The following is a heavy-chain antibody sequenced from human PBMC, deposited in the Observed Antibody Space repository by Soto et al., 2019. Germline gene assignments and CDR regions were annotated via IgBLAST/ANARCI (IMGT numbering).Heavy chain of an antibody. V-gene: IGHV4-31*03. CDR2: IYYSGST. CDR1: GGSISSGGYY. D-gene: IGHD3-10*01. CDR3: ARDRPIRDSGSASFDP. J-gene: IGHJ5*02. Sequence: SETLSLTCTVSGGSISSGGYYWSWIRQHPGKGLEWIGYIYYSGSTYYNPSLKSRVTISVDTSKNQFSLKLSSVTVADTAIYYCARDRPIRDSGSASFDPWGQGIQVTVSS.